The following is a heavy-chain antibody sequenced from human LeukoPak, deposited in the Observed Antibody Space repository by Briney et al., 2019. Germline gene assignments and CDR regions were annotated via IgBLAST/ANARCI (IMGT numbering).Heavy chain of an antibody. CDR2: IKQDGSEK. CDR1: GFTFSNAW. CDR3: ASLWY. J-gene: IGHJ4*02. D-gene: IGHD3-16*01. V-gene: IGHV3-7*01. Sequence: GGSLRLSCAASGFTFSNAWMSWVRQAPGKGLEWVANIKQDGSEKYYVDSVKGRFTISRDNAKNSLYLQMNSLRAEDTAVYYCASLWYWGQGTLVTVSS.